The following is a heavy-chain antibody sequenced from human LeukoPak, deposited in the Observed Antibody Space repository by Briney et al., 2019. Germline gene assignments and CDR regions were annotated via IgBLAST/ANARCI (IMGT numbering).Heavy chain of an antibody. CDR3: ARMYCSSTSCPNDY. J-gene: IGHJ4*02. CDR2: ISSSSSYI. Sequence: WVRQAPGKGLEWVSSISSSSSYIYYADSVKGRFTISRDNAKNSLYLQMNSLRAEDTAVYYCARMYCSSTSCPNDYWGQGTLVTVSS. V-gene: IGHV3-21*01. D-gene: IGHD2-2*01.